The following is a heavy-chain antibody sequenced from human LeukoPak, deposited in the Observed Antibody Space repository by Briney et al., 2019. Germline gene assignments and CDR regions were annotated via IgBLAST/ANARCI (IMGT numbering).Heavy chain of an antibody. D-gene: IGHD3-3*01. V-gene: IGHV4-61*02. CDR1: GDSISSGSYY. CDR3: ARDSASGSFWDY. J-gene: IGHJ4*02. CDR2: IYTSGST. Sequence: SQTLSLTCTVSGDSISSGSYYWSRIRQPAGKGLEWIGRIYTSGSTNYNPSLKSRVTISVDTSKNQFSLKLSSVTAADTAVYYCARDSASGSFWDYWDQGTLVTVSS.